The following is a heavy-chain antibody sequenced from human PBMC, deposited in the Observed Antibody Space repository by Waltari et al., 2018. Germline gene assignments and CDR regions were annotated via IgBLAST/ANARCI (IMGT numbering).Heavy chain of an antibody. CDR2: FDPEDGET. D-gene: IGHD3-10*01. V-gene: IGHV1-24*01. J-gene: IGHJ3*02. CDR1: GYTLTELS. Sequence: QVQLVQSGAEVKKPGASVKVSCKVSGYTLTELSMHGVRQAPGKGLEWMGGFDPEDGETIYAQKFQGRVTMTEDTSTDTAYMELSSLRSEDTAVYYCATRVTYGSAPHDAFDIWGQGTMVTVSS. CDR3: ATRVTYGSAPHDAFDI.